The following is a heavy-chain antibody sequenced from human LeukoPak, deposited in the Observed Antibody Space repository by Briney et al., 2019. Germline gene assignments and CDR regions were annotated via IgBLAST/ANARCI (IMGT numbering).Heavy chain of an antibody. Sequence: MPSETLSLTCAVYGGSFSGYYWSWIRQPPGKGLEWIGEINHSGSTNYNPSLKSRVTISVDTSKNQFSLKLSSVTAADTAVYYCARGRGSSGWYGLSWFDPWGQGTLVTVSS. CDR1: GGSFSGYY. D-gene: IGHD6-19*01. CDR2: INHSGST. V-gene: IGHV4-34*01. CDR3: ARGRGSSGWYGLSWFDP. J-gene: IGHJ5*02.